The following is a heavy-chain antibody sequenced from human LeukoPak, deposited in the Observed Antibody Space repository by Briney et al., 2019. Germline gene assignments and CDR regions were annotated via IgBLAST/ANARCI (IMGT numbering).Heavy chain of an antibody. CDR1: GYTFSSYF. CDR3: ARDRTHYYDSSGYYSRWEY. J-gene: IGHJ4*02. V-gene: IGHV1-46*01. D-gene: IGHD3-22*01. Sequence: ASVTVSCKASGYTFSSYFMYWVRQAPGQGLEWMGLINPRGGTTRYAQKFQGRVTMTRDTSTSTVYMELSSLRSEDTAMYYCARDRTHYYDSSGYYSRWEYWGQGTLVTVSS. CDR2: INPRGGTT.